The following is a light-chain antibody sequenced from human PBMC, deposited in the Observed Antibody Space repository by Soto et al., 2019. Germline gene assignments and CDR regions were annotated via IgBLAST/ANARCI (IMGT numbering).Light chain of an antibody. V-gene: IGKV3-20*01. Sequence: EIVLTQSPGILSLSPGERATLSCTASQPVSSSYLAWYQQKPGQAPRLLIYGASTRATGIPDRFSGSGSGTDFTLTISRLEPEDFAVYYCQQCGISTSPFGQGTKVDIK. J-gene: IGKJ1*01. CDR2: GAS. CDR3: QQCGISTSP. CDR1: QPVSSSY.